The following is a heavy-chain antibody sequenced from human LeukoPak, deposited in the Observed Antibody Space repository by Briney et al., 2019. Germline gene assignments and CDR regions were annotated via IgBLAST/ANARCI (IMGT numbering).Heavy chain of an antibody. D-gene: IGHD3-22*01. CDR2: IYTSGST. CDR3: ARSLRVHYYDSSGYYDNWFDP. V-gene: IGHV4-4*07. CDR1: GGSISSYY. Sequence: KPSETLSLTCTVSGGSISSYYWSWIRQPAGKGLEWIGRIYTSGSTNYNPSLKSRVTMSVDTSKNQFSLKLSSVTAADTAVYYCARSLRVHYYDSSGYYDNWFDPWGREPWSPSPQ. J-gene: IGHJ5*02.